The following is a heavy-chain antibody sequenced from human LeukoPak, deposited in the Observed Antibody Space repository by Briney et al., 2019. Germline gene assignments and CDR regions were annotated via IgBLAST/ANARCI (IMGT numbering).Heavy chain of an antibody. D-gene: IGHD3-22*01. Sequence: GGSLRLSCAASGFTFDDYTMHWVRQAPGKGLEWVSLISGDGGSTFYVDSVKGRFTISRDNSKISLYLQMNSLRTEDTALYYCAKDMHYDSSGYYYVGFDYWGQGTLVTVSS. V-gene: IGHV3-43*02. CDR2: ISGDGGST. CDR1: GFTFDDYT. J-gene: IGHJ4*02. CDR3: AKDMHYDSSGYYYVGFDY.